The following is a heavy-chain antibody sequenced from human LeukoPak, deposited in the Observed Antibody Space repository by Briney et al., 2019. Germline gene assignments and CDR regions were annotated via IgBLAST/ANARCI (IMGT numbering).Heavy chain of an antibody. CDR1: GGSFSGYY. J-gene: IGHJ4*02. D-gene: IGHD6-19*01. CDR2: INHSGST. V-gene: IGHV4-34*01. CDR3: TRGGGIEVPADY. Sequence: SSETLSLTCAVYGGSFSGYYWSWIRQPPGKGLEWIGEINHSGSTNYNPSLKSRVTISVDTSKNQFSLKLSSVTAADTAVYYCTRGGGIEVPADYWGQGALVTVPS.